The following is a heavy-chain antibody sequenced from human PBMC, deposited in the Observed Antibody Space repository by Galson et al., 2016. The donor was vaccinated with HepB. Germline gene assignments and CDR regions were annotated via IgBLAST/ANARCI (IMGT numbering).Heavy chain of an antibody. CDR2: IETAGET. Sequence: SLRLSCAASGFTFSIHDMHWVRQVTGKGLEWVSAIETAGETYYPDSVKGRFTISRENAKNSLYLQMNDLGAGDTAVYSCARGKSLLPMPWNYGLDVWGKGTAATVSS. V-gene: IGHV3-13*01. J-gene: IGHJ6*04. CDR3: ARGKSLLPMPWNYGLDV. CDR1: GFTFSIHD. D-gene: IGHD1-1*01.